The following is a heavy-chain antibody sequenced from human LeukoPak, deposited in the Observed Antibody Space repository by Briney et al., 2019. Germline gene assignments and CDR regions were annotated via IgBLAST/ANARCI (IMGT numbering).Heavy chain of an antibody. CDR3: ARERGAY. J-gene: IGHJ4*02. D-gene: IGHD1-26*01. CDR1: GGSISSYY. V-gene: IGHV4-59*01. Sequence: SATLSLTCTVSGGSISSYYWSWIRQPPGKGLEWIGYIYYSGSTNYNPSLKSRVTISVDTSKNQFSLKLSSVTAADTAVYYCARERGAYWGQGTLVTVSS. CDR2: IYYSGST.